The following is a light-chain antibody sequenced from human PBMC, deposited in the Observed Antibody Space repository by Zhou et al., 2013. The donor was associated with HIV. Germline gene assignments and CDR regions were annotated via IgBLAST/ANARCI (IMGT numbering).Light chain of an antibody. Sequence: DVQMTQSPSSLSASVGDRVNITCRASQGISNSLAWYQQKPGKAPKLLLYAASRVESGVPSRFSGSGSGTDYTLTISSLQPEDFATYHCQQYYSTPPTFGGGTKVEIK. CDR2: AAS. CDR1: QGISNS. J-gene: IGKJ4*01. CDR3: QQYYSTPPT. V-gene: IGKV1-NL1*01.